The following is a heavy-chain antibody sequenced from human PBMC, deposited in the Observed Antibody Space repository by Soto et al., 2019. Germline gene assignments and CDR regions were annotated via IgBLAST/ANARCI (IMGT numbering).Heavy chain of an antibody. CDR1: GFTFSSYG. D-gene: IGHD4-17*01. CDR3: AKETGDYENSFDY. CDR2: ISYDGSNK. Sequence: QVQLVESGGGVVQPGRSLRLSCAAPGFTFSSYGMHWVRQAPGKGLEWVAVISYDGSNKYYADSVKGRFTISRDNSKNTLYLQMNSLRAEDTAVYYCAKETGDYENSFDYWGQGTLVTVSS. J-gene: IGHJ4*02. V-gene: IGHV3-30*18.